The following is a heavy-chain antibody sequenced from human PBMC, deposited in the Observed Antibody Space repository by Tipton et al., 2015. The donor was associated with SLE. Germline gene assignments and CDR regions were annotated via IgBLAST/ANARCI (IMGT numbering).Heavy chain of an antibody. CDR1: GFTFDDYA. J-gene: IGHJ4*02. CDR2: ISWHSSSI. D-gene: IGHD3-10*01. CDR3: ARDPSGSRLDY. Sequence: RSLRLSCVASGFTFDDYAMHWVRQAPGKGLEWVSSISWHSSSIGYADSVKGRFTISRDNAKNSLYLQMNSLRAEDTAVYYCARDPSGSRLDYWGQGTLDTVSS. V-gene: IGHV3-9*01.